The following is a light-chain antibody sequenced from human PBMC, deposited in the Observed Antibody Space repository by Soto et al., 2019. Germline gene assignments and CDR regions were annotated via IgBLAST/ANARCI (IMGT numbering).Light chain of an antibody. V-gene: IGKV3-11*01. Sequence: EIVLTTSPATLSLSPGERATLSCRASQRVSSYLAWYQHKPVRDTRLLIYDASNRATGIPARFSGSGSWTDYTRTISLLGAEDLAIYYFQQRSRWLTFGGGKKVEIK. J-gene: IGKJ4*02. CDR1: QRVSSY. CDR3: QQRSRWLT. CDR2: DAS.